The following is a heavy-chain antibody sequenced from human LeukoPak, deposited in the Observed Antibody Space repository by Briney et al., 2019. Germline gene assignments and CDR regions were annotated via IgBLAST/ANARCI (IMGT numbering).Heavy chain of an antibody. J-gene: IGHJ4*02. Sequence: PSETLSLTCSVSGDSITSNGHSWGWIRQPPGKGLEWIGIIFHFGRTYYSPSLKSRVTMSVDTSKNQFSLNLRSVTAADTGVYYCARQEISLIVAVITKGFGHFDSWGQGALVTVSS. D-gene: IGHD3-22*01. CDR3: ARQEISLIVAVITKGFGHFDS. CDR2: IFHFGRT. V-gene: IGHV4-39*01. CDR1: GDSITSNGHS.